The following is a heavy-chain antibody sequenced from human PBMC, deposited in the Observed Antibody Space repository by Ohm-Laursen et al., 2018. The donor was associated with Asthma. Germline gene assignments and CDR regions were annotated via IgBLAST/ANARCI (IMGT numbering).Heavy chain of an antibody. CDR3: ARGGTYSNDWFDP. CDR1: GGSISSGDYY. V-gene: IGHV4-30-4*02. D-gene: IGHD1-26*01. J-gene: IGHJ5*02. CDR2: IYYNGFT. Sequence: SDTLSLTCTVSGGSISSGDYYWSWIRQHPGKGLEWIAYIYYNGFTNYNPSLKSRVTISVDTSKNQFSLNLNSVSATDTAVYFCARGGTYSNDWFDPRGQGALVTVSS.